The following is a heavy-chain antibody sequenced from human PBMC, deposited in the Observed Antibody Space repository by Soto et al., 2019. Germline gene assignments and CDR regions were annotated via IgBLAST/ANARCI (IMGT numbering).Heavy chain of an antibody. CDR3: ARNIVVVTASAFDI. CDR1: GYTFTNYG. J-gene: IGHJ3*02. D-gene: IGHD2-21*02. V-gene: IGHV1-18*01. Sequence: ASVKVSCKASGYTFTNYGITWVRQAPGQGLEWMGWIGAYNGNTHYTERLQGRVTMTTDTSTSTAYMELRGLRSDDSAVYYCARNIVVVTASAFDIWGQGTMVTVSS. CDR2: IGAYNGNT.